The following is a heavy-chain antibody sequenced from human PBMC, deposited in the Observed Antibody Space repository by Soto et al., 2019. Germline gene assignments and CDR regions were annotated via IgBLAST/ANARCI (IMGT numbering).Heavy chain of an antibody. D-gene: IGHD1-20*01. V-gene: IGHV3-7*01. J-gene: IGHJ4*02. CDR1: GFTFSNYW. CDR2: IKQDGSEK. CDR3: ARARYNWDPDFDY. Sequence: PGGSLRLSCAASGFTFSNYWMSWVRQAPGKGLEWVANIKQDGSEKNYVDSVKGRFTISRDNARNSLYLQMNSLRAEDTAVYYCARARYNWDPDFDYWGQGTLVTVSS.